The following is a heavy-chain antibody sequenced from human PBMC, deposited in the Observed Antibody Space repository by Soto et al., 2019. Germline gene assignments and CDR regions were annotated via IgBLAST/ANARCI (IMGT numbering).Heavy chain of an antibody. J-gene: IGHJ4*02. CDR1: VYTFTSYG. Sequence: ASVKVSCNSSVYTFTSYGISWVRQAPGQGLEWMGWISAYNGNTNYAQKLQGRVTMTTDTSTSTAYMELRSMRSDDTAVYYCERDLVAGLDYWGQGTLVTVSS. D-gene: IGHD6-19*01. CDR3: ERDLVAGLDY. CDR2: ISAYNGNT. V-gene: IGHV1-18*04.